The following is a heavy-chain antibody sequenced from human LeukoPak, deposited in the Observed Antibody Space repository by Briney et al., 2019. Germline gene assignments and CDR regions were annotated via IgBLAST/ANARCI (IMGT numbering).Heavy chain of an antibody. D-gene: IGHD2-15*01. Sequence: ASVKVSCKASGYTFTSYGISWVRQAPGQGLEWMGWLSAYNGNTNYAQKLQGRVTMTTDTSTSTAYMELRSLRSDDTAVYYCARIHRYCSGGACYVLDNWGQGTLVAVSS. CDR1: GYTFTSYG. J-gene: IGHJ4*02. CDR3: ARIHRYCSGGACYVLDN. V-gene: IGHV1-18*01. CDR2: LSAYNGNT.